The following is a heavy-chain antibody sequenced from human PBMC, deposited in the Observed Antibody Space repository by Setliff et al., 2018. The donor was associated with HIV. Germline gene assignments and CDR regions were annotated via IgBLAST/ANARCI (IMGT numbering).Heavy chain of an antibody. CDR3: ARDSPLAFDY. CDR1: GYTFTNYD. J-gene: IGHJ4*02. D-gene: IGHD3-16*01. CDR2: INTNTGNP. V-gene: IGHV7-4-1*02. Sequence: ASVKVSCKASGYTFTNYDMNWVRQAPGQGLEWMGWINTNTGNPTYAQGFTGRFVFSLDTSVSTTYLQISSLKAEDTAVYYCARDSPLAFDYWGQGTLVTVPQ.